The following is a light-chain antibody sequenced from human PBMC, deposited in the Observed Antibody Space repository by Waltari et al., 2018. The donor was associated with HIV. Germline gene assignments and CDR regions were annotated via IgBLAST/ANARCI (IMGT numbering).Light chain of an antibody. J-gene: IGLJ2*01. CDR3: SAYTSISTLAV. Sequence: QSALTQPASVSGSPGQSITISCTGPSSDLGGYAYVSSYQQHPGKAPKLIIYGVSSRPSGVSNRFSGSRSGNTASLTISGLQAEDEADYYCSAYTSISTLAVFGGGTKLTVL. CDR1: SSDLGGYAY. CDR2: GVS. V-gene: IGLV2-14*01.